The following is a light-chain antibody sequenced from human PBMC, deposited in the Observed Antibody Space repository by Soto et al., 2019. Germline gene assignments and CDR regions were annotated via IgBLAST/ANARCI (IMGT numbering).Light chain of an antibody. CDR2: GNS. V-gene: IGLV1-40*01. J-gene: IGLJ3*02. CDR1: RTNIGAGYD. CDR3: QSYDRSLSGWV. Sequence: QAVVTQPPSVSGAPGQRVTISCTGDRTNIGAGYDVHWYQRLPGKNPKLLIYGNSDRPSGVPDRFSGSKSATSASLAITGLQPEDEGYYDCQSYDRSLSGWVFGGGTQLTVL.